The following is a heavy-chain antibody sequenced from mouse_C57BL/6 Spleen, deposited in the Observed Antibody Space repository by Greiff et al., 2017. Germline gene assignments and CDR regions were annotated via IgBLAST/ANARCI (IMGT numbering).Heavy chain of an antibody. CDR1: GSTFTSYT. J-gene: IGHJ2*01. V-gene: IGHV1-4*01. CDR3: ARGYYFDD. CDR2: LNPRRGYP. Sequence: QVQLQQSGAELASPGASVKMSCKASGSTFTSYTMHWVKQRPGQGLEWIGSLNPRRGYPKYNQKFKDKATLAADKSSSPAYMQRSSLTSEDSAVYYCARGYYFDDWGQGTTRTVSS.